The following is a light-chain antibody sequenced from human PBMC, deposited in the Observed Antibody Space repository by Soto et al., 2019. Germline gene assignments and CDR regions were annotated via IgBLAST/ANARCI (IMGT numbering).Light chain of an antibody. CDR1: QRISSY. J-gene: IGKJ5*01. Sequence: DIRMTQTPSSLSASVRDRVTLTCRASQRISSYLNLYHQKPGKAPKLLIYAASSLQSGVPSRFSGSGSGTDFTLTISSLQPEDFATYYCQQSCITSITFGQGTLLEIK. CDR3: QQSCITSIT. CDR2: AAS. V-gene: IGKV1-39*01.